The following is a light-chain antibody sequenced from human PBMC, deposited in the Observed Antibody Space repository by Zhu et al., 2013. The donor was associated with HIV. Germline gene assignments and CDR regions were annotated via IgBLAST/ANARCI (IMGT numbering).Light chain of an antibody. J-gene: IGKJ1*01. CDR3: QQYNHYWT. Sequence: DIQLTQSPSTLSASVGDRVTITCRASQNINSWLAWYQQKPGTVPKVLISDATNLERGVPSRFSGSGSGTKFTLTITSLQPADFGTYYCQQYNHYWTFGQGTKVQIK. CDR1: QNINSW. V-gene: IGKV1-5*01. CDR2: DAT.